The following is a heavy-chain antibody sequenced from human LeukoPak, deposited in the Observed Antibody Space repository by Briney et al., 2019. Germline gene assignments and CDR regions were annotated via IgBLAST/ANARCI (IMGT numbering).Heavy chain of an antibody. Sequence: PSETLSLTCTVSGYSISSDHYWRWIRQSPGKGLEWIGGFYHSENTYYNPSLKSRVTISKDTSKNQFSLRLSSVTDADTAVYYCTRQSPKLTGDVDCWGQGTLVTVSS. J-gene: IGHJ4*02. D-gene: IGHD3-9*01. CDR3: TRQSPKLTGDVDC. V-gene: IGHV4-38-2*02. CDR2: FYHSENT. CDR1: GYSISSDHY.